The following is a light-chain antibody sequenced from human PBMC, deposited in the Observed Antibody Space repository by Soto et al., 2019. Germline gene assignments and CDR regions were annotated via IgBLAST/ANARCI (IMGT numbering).Light chain of an antibody. V-gene: IGLV1-36*01. CDR3: STWDYSLTLYV. CDR1: TNYVGNYA. CDR2: GN. J-gene: IGLJ1*01. Sequence: QSVLTQEASVSGTVGQKVTLSYSVSTNYVGNYAVGWYRQISHGAPKTGIFGNSLPSGIPDRFSDSKSGTTASLTISGLLPEEETDYSCSTWDYSLTLYVFATGTKVTVL.